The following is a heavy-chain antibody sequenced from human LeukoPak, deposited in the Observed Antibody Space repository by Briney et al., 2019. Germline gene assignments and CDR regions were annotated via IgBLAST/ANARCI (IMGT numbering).Heavy chain of an antibody. V-gene: IGHV1-69*08. CDR2: IIPIFDSV. CDR3: ARGDYGDYGHFMDV. J-gene: IGHJ6*03. CDR1: GGTFGSYT. D-gene: IGHD4-17*01. Sequence: GASVKVSCKASGGTFGSYTISWVRQAPGQGLEWMGRIIPIFDSVNHAQRFQGRVTITVDKSTSTVYMELSRLRYEDRAVYYCARGDYGDYGHFMDVWGEGTTVIVSS.